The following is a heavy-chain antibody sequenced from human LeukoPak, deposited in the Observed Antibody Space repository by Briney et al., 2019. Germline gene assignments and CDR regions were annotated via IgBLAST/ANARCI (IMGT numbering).Heavy chain of an antibody. Sequence: SETLSLTCTVSGGSISGYYWSWIRQPPGKGLEWIGYIYYSGSTNYNPSLMSRVTISIDTSKNQFSLKLSSVTAADTAVYYCARGLGYYGSGGSDWFDPWGQGTLVTVSS. D-gene: IGHD3-10*01. CDR3: ARGLGYYGSGGSDWFDP. J-gene: IGHJ5*02. CDR2: IYYSGST. CDR1: GGSISGYY. V-gene: IGHV4-59*01.